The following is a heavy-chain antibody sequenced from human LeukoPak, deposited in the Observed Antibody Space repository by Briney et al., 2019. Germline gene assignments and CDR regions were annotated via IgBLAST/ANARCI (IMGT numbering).Heavy chain of an antibody. D-gene: IGHD3-3*01. CDR1: GFSLSTSGVG. Sequence: SGPTLVKPTQTLTLTCTFSGFSLSTSGVGVGWIRQPPGKALKWLALIYWDEDKRYSPSLKSRLTITKDTSKNQVVLTMTNMDPVDTATYYCAHKTTYYDFWSGYSQPKSAYFDYWGQGTLVTVSS. J-gene: IGHJ4*02. CDR3: AHKTTYYDFWSGYSQPKSAYFDY. CDR2: IYWDEDK. V-gene: IGHV2-5*02.